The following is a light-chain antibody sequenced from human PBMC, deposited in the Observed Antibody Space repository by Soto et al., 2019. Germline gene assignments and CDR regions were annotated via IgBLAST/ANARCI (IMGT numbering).Light chain of an antibody. Sequence: QSVLTQPPSASVTPGQRVTISCSRSSSNIGSNSVYWYQQLPGTAPKLLIYRNNQPPSVGTDRFSGSKSGTSAALAISWLRSEDVADYYCAAWDDSLSGPYVVFGGGTKVTVL. CDR2: RNN. CDR3: AAWDDSLSGPYVV. CDR1: SSNIGSNS. J-gene: IGLJ2*01. V-gene: IGLV1-47*01.